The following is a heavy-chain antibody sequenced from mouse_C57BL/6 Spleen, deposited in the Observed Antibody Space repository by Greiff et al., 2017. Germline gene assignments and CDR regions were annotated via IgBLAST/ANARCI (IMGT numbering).Heavy chain of an antibody. Sequence: QVQLQQPGAELVRPGSSVKLSCKASGYTFTSYWMDWVKQRPGQGLEWIGNIYPSDSETHYNQKFKDKATLTVDKSSSTAYMQRSSLTSEDSAVYYCARKVTRYFDVWGTGTTVTVSS. V-gene: IGHV1-61*01. CDR2: IYPSDSET. CDR3: ARKVTRYFDV. D-gene: IGHD2-5*01. J-gene: IGHJ1*03. CDR1: GYTFTSYW.